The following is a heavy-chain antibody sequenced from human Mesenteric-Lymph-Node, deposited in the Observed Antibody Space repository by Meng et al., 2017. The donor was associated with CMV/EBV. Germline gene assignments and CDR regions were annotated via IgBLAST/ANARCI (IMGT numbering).Heavy chain of an antibody. CDR1: GFSFSSYA. J-gene: IGHJ4*02. CDR2: ISGDGDTA. CDR3: AKTDRYIVRVSGAAPEY. Sequence: GESLKISCEASGFSFSSYAMAWVRQAPGEGLEWVSIISGDGDTAYYADSVRGRFTISRDNSKNTLYLQMNSVRVEDAAMYYCAKTDRYIVRVSGAAPEYWGQGTQVTVSS. D-gene: IGHD2/OR15-2a*01. V-gene: IGHV3-23*01.